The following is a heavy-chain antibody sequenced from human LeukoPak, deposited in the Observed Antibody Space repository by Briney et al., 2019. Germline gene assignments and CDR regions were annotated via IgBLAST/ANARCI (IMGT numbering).Heavy chain of an antibody. V-gene: IGHV3-49*04. CDR3: TRFIYCSGASCCFDP. CDR1: GFTFSSYS. Sequence: GGSLRLSCAASGFTFSSYSMNWVRQAPGKGLEWVGFITSKAYGGTTEYAASVKGRFTISRDDSKSIAYLQMNSLKTEDTAMYYCTRFIYCSGASCCFDPWGQGTLVTVSS. J-gene: IGHJ5*02. CDR2: ITSKAYGGTT. D-gene: IGHD2-15*01.